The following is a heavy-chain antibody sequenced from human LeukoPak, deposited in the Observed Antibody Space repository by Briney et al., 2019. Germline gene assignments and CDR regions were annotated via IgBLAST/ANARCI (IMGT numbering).Heavy chain of an antibody. J-gene: IGHJ3*02. D-gene: IGHD4-17*01. Sequence: GGSLRLSCVTSGITFSNYYMHWVRRAPGKGLEWVSGINWNGGSTGYADSVKGRFTISRYNAKNSLYLQMNSLRAEDTALYYCARAGGLRGAFDIWGQGTMVTVSS. CDR2: INWNGGST. CDR1: GITFSNYY. CDR3: ARAGGLRGAFDI. V-gene: IGHV3-20*04.